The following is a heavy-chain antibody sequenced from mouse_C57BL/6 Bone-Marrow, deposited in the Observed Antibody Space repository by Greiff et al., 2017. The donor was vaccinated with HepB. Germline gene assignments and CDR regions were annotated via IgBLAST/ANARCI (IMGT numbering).Heavy chain of an antibody. Sequence: EVQGVESGGGLVQSGRSLRLSCATSGFTFSDFYMEWVRQAPGKGLEWIAASRNKANDYTTEYSASVKGRFIVSRDTSQSILYLQMNALRAEDTAMYYCARDADSYYAMDYWGQGTSVTVSS. CDR2: SRNKANDYTT. V-gene: IGHV7-1*01. CDR3: ARDADSYYAMDY. J-gene: IGHJ4*01. CDR1: GFTFSDFY.